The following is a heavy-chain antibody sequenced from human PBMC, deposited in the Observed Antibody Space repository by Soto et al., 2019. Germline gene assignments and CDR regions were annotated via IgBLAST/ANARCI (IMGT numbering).Heavy chain of an antibody. V-gene: IGHV3-30*04. J-gene: IGHJ6*02. CDR2: ISSDGRSN. Sequence: LRLSCEASRLSISIYTMHWVRQAPGKGLEWVAVISSDGRSNYCADSVKGRFTISRDNSKNTLYLHMDSLRPEDTAVYYCARDRTFCSSTSCYHHYYYYGMDVWGQGTTVTVSS. CDR3: ARDRTFCSSTSCYHHYYYYGMDV. D-gene: IGHD2-2*01. CDR1: RLSISIYT.